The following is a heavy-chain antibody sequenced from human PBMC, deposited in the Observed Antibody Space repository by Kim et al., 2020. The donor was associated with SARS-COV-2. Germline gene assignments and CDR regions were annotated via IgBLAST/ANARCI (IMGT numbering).Heavy chain of an antibody. Sequence: YGASVKSRITIPRDNTKSSLYLQMNRLRAEDTAVCYCATGGDFGKIDYWGQGTLVTVSS. D-gene: IGHD2-21*02. J-gene: IGHJ4*02. V-gene: IGHV3-7*01. CDR3: ATGGDFGKIDY.